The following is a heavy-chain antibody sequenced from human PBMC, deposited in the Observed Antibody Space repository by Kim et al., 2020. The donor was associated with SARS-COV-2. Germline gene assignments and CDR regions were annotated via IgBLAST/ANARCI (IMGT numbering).Heavy chain of an antibody. J-gene: IGHJ5*01. Sequence: SETLSLTCAVYGGSFSGYHWSWIRQTPGKGLEWIGEINQSGSAYYNPSLRSRLTISVDTSKNQFSLRLSSVTAADTSGYYCARGFTPDCSGDSCYVAWG. V-gene: IGHV4-34*01. D-gene: IGHD6-19*01. CDR1: GGSFSGYH. CDR3: ARGFTPDCSGDSCYVA. CDR2: INQSGSA.